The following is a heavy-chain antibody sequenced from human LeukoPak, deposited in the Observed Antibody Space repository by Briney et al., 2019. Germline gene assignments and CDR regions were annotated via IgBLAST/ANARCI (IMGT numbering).Heavy chain of an antibody. CDR2: INPSGGST. Sequence: ASVKVSFKASGYTFTSYYMHWVRQAPGQGLEWMGIINPSGGSTSYAQKFQGRVTMTMDMSTSTVYMELSSLGSEDTAVYYCARFVDGVVPAAYAFDIWGRGTMVTVSS. V-gene: IGHV1-46*01. CDR3: ARFVDGVVPAAYAFDI. J-gene: IGHJ3*02. D-gene: IGHD2-2*01. CDR1: GYTFTSYY.